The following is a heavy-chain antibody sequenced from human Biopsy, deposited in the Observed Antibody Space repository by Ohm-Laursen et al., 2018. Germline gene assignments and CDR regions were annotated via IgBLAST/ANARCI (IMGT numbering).Heavy chain of an antibody. V-gene: IGHV3-33*04. CDR2: IWYDGTNE. Sequence: SLSLSCAASVFTFGLYAIYWVRQPPGKGHERVSLIWYDGTNEDYADSVKGRFTISRGNSKKALYLQIITLTLEDTAFYYCARGLSSGWYGYFDVWGRGTLVTVSS. D-gene: IGHD6-19*01. CDR3: ARGLSSGWYGYFDV. J-gene: IGHJ2*01. CDR1: VFTFGLYA.